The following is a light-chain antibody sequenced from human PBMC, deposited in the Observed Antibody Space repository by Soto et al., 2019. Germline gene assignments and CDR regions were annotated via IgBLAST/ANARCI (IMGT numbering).Light chain of an antibody. J-gene: IGKJ1*01. CDR3: QQYNSYSWT. Sequence: DIQMTQSPSTLSSSVGDRVTITCRASQNIISWLAWYQQKPGKAPKLLIYDASNLESGVPSRFSGSGSGTEFTLTISSLQPDDFATYYCQQYNSYSWTFGQGTKVDIK. V-gene: IGKV1-5*01. CDR2: DAS. CDR1: QNIISW.